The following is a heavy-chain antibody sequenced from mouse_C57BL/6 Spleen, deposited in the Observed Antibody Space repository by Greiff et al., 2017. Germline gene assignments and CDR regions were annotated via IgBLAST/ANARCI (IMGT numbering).Heavy chain of an antibody. CDR1: GYTFTSYW. V-gene: IGHV1-64*01. Sequence: QVQLQQPGAELVKPGASVKLSCKASGYTFTSYWMHWVKQRPGQGLEWIGMIHPNSGSTNYNEKFKSKAKLTVDKSYSTAYMQLSSLTSEDSSVYDCARDGTHDYWGQGTTLTVSS. CDR3: ARDGTHDY. D-gene: IGHD1-1*01. CDR2: IHPNSGST. J-gene: IGHJ2*01.